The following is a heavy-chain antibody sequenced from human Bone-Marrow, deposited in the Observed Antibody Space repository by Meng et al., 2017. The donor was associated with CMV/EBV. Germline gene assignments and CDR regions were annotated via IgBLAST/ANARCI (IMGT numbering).Heavy chain of an antibody. Sequence: GGSLRLSCVVSGLTASISHMNWVRQAPGKGLEWVSVICPDGTHYAGFVKGRFTISRDDSKNIVYLQMNSLGVEDTALYYCVVGHDSLKVAYWGQGTLVTVSS. V-gene: IGHV3-53*01. CDR3: VVGHDSLKVAY. D-gene: IGHD2-15*01. CDR2: ICPDGT. CDR1: GLTASISH. J-gene: IGHJ4*02.